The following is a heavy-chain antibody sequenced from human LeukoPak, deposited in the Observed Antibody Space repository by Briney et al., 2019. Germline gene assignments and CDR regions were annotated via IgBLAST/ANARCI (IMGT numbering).Heavy chain of an antibody. CDR2: IKQDGSEK. Sequence: QPGGSLRLSCAASGFTFSSYWMSWVRQAPGKGLEWVANIKQDGSEKYYVDSVKGRFTISRDNSKNTLYLQMNSLRAEDTAVYYCAKDPRYGDYEGAFDIWGQGTMVTVSS. J-gene: IGHJ3*02. D-gene: IGHD4-17*01. CDR3: AKDPRYGDYEGAFDI. V-gene: IGHV3-7*01. CDR1: GFTFSSYW.